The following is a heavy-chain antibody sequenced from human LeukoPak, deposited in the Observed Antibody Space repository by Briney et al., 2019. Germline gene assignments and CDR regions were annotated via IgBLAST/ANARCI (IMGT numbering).Heavy chain of an antibody. D-gene: IGHD1-26*01. CDR3: AKDTWDEPNFFDY. CDR2: IRYDGSNK. Sequence: GGSLRLSWAASGFTFSSYGMHWVRQAPGKGLGWVAFIRYDGSNKYYADSVKGRFTISRDNSKNTLYLQMNSLRAEDTAVYYCAKDTWDEPNFFDYWGKGTLVTVSS. CDR1: GFTFSSYG. J-gene: IGHJ4*02. V-gene: IGHV3-30*02.